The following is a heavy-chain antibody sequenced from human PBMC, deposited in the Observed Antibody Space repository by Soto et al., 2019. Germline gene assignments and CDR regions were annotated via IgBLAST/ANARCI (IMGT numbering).Heavy chain of an antibody. CDR1: GFTFSNYA. J-gene: IGHJ5*02. D-gene: IGHD6-6*01. V-gene: IGHV3-74*01. Sequence: PWGSLRLSCAASGFTFSNYAMTWVRQTPGKGLVWVSRINSDGSSTSYADSVKGRFTISRDNAKNTLYLQMNSLRAEDTAVYYCARVRMSGSSNWFDPWGQGTLVTVSS. CDR3: ARVRMSGSSNWFDP. CDR2: INSDGSST.